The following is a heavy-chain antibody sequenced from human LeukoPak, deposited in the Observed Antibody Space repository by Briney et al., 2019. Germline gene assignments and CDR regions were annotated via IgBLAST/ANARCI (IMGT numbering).Heavy chain of an antibody. D-gene: IGHD5-18*01. CDR3: ARHDGYSYGSDY. V-gene: IGHV4-34*01. J-gene: IGHJ4*02. CDR2: INHSGST. Sequence: SETLSLTCAVYGESFSGYYWSWIRQPPGKGLEWIGEINHSGSTNYNPSLKSRVTISVDTSKNQFSLKLSSVTAADTAVYYCARHDGYSYGSDYWGQGTLVTVSS. CDR1: GESFSGYY.